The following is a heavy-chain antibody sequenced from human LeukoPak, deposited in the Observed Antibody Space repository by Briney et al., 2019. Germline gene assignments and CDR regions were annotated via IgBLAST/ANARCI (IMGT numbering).Heavy chain of an antibody. V-gene: IGHV3-21*04. D-gene: IGHD2/OR15-2a*01. J-gene: IGHJ4*02. CDR2: ISSSSNYI. CDR1: GFTFSSYS. Sequence: MAGGSLRLSCAASGFTFSSYSMNWVRQAPGKGLEWVSSISSSSNYIYYADSVKGRFTISRDNAKNSLYLQMNSLRAEDTAVYYCAKAPSFSAPRFDYWGQGTLVTVSS. CDR3: AKAPSFSAPRFDY.